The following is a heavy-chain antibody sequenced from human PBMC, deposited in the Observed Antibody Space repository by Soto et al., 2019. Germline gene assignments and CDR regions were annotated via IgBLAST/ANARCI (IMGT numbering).Heavy chain of an antibody. V-gene: IGHV3-11*01. D-gene: IGHD6-13*01. CDR1: GFTFSDYY. J-gene: IGHJ6*02. CDR3: ASNKISAAGADHYGLDV. CDR2: MSSSGVTV. Sequence: PGGSLRLSFAGSGFTFSDYYMSWIRQAPGQGLEWVSYMSSSGVTVFYADSVKVLFTISRDNAKNSLYLQMYSLRAEDSAVYYCASNKISAAGADHYGLDVWGQGTTVTVSS.